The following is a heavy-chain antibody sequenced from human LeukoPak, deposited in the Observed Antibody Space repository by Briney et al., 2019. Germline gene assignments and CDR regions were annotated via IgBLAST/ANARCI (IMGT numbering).Heavy chain of an antibody. Sequence: SVKVSCKASGGAFSSYAISWVRQAPGQGLEWMGGIIPIFGTANYAQKFQGRVTITADESTSTAYMELSSLRTEDTAVYYCARFPVDVVEGDDYWGQGTLVTVSS. J-gene: IGHJ4*02. V-gene: IGHV1-69*13. CDR2: IIPIFGTA. CDR3: ARFPVDVVEGDDY. D-gene: IGHD2-2*03. CDR1: GGAFSSYA.